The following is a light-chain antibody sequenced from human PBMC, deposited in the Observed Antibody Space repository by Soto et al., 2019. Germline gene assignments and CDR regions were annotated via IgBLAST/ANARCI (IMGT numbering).Light chain of an antibody. CDR2: ENN. CDR1: SSNIGAGYE. CDR3: QSYDSSLSGYV. Sequence: QSVLTQPPSVSEAPGQRVTISCTGSSSNIGAGYEAHWYQQVPGTAPKLLIYENNNRPSGVPDRFSGSKSGTSASLAITVLQAEDEAEYYCQSYDSSLSGYVFGTGTKVTVL. J-gene: IGLJ1*01. V-gene: IGLV1-40*01.